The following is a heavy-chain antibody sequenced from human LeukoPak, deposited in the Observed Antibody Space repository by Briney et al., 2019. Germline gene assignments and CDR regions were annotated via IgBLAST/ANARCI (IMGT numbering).Heavy chain of an antibody. CDR1: GGSVSSYY. J-gene: IGHJ5*02. D-gene: IGHD3-10*01. CDR3: AREIARSINGSGSQPRRWFDP. Sequence: SETLSLTCTVSGGSVSSYYWNWIRQPAGKGLEWIGRIYTNVTTNYNPSLKSRVTMSVDTSKNQFSLKLSPVTAADTAVYYCAREIARSINGSGSQPRRWFDPWGQGTLVTVSS. V-gene: IGHV4-4*07. CDR2: IYTNVTT.